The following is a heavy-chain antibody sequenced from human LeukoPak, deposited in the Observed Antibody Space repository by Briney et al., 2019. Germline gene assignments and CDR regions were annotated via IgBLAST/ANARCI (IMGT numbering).Heavy chain of an antibody. D-gene: IGHD3-16*02. CDR1: GFTFTSYT. CDR3: ARHGKTDYDYVWGSYRYEWASLDY. V-gene: IGHV3-20*01. Sequence: GGSLRLSCVASGFTFTSYTMNWVRQAPGKGLEWVSGINWNGGSTGYADSVKGRFTISRDNAKSSLYLQMNSLRAEDTALYHCARHGKTDYDYVWGSYRYEWASLDYWGQGTLVTVSS. CDR2: INWNGGST. J-gene: IGHJ4*02.